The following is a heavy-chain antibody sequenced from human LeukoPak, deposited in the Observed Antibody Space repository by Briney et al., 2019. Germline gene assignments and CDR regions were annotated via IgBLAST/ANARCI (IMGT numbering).Heavy chain of an antibody. CDR1: GGSISSYY. D-gene: IGHD2-21*02. Sequence: SETLSLTCTVSGGSISSYYWSWIRQPPGKGLEWIGYIYYSGSTNYNPSLKSRVTISVDTSKNQFSLKLSSVTAADTAVYYCARLWNRGGDCLGQFDYWGQGTLVTVSS. V-gene: IGHV4-59*01. CDR3: ARLWNRGGDCLGQFDY. CDR2: IYYSGST. J-gene: IGHJ4*02.